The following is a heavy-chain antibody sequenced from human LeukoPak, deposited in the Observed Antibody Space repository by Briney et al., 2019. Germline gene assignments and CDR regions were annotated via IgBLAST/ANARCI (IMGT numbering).Heavy chain of an antibody. D-gene: IGHD5-12*01. J-gene: IGHJ4*02. CDR1: GFSFNAYW. CDR3: ATFGLVAALDL. V-gene: IGHV3-7*01. Sequence: PGGSLRLSCAASGFSFNAYWMAWVRQAPGTGLEWVANINPAGSETFHVDPVKGRSSISRDHAKNLVYLQMNSLRDEDTAVYYCATFGLVAALDLWGQGTLVTVSS. CDR2: INPAGSET.